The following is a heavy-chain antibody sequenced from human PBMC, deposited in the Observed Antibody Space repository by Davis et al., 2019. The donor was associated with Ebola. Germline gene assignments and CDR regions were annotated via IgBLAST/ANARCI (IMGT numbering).Heavy chain of an antibody. J-gene: IGHJ6*02. Sequence: GGSLRLSCAASGFNFRSYGMHWVRQAPDKGLEWVAVIWYDGSRKYYADSVKGRFTISRDNAKNSLYLQMNSLRVEDTAVYYCLYGMDVWGQGTTVTVSS. CDR3: LYGMDV. CDR1: GFNFRSYG. V-gene: IGHV3-33*03. CDR2: IWYDGSRK.